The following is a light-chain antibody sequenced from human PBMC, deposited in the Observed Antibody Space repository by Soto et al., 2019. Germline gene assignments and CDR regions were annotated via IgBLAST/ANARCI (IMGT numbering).Light chain of an antibody. J-gene: IGKJ1*01. CDR3: MQATQFPWT. V-gene: IGKV2-24*01. Sequence: EIVMTQTPLSSGVTLGQPASIYCRSSESLAHSDGNTFLSWLHQRPGQPPRLLIYKISNRFSGVPDRFNGSGAGTDFTLKVSRVEPEDVGTYYCMQATQFPWTFGQGTKVDIK. CDR2: KIS. CDR1: ESLAHSDGNTF.